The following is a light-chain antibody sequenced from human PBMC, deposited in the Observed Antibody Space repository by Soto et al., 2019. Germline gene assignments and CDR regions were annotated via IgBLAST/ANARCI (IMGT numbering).Light chain of an antibody. J-gene: IGKJ4*01. CDR1: QSINSY. V-gene: IGKV3-11*01. CDR3: QHRKNWPAGAA. CDR2: DAS. Sequence: EIVLTQFPATLSLSPGETATLSCRASQSINSYLDWYQQKPGQAPRLLIYDASNRDAGIPARFSGSGSGADFTLTSSSLGPEDFAVYYCQHRKNWPAGAACGGGTKVEIK.